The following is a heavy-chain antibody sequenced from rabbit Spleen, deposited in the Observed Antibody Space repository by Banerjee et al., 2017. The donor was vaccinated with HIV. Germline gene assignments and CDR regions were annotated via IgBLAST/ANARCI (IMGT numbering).Heavy chain of an antibody. CDR3: ARDSGSSFSSYGMDL. D-gene: IGHD8-1*01. V-gene: IGHV1S45*01. CDR1: GFSFSSRDY. Sequence: QEQVEESGGRLVQPEGSLTLTCKASGFSFSSRDYMCWVRQAPGKGLEWIACIDSGSSGFTYFASWAKGRFTISKTSSTTVTLQMTSLTAADTATYFCARDSGSSFSSYGMDLWGPGTLVTVS. CDR2: IDSGSSGFT. J-gene: IGHJ6*01.